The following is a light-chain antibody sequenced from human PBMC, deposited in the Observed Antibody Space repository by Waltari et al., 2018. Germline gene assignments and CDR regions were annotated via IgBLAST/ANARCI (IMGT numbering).Light chain of an antibody. CDR3: QQYNNWPPWT. V-gene: IGKV3-15*01. J-gene: IGKJ1*01. Sequence: EIVMTQSPATLSVSPGERATLSCRASQSVSRNLAWYQQKPGQAPRLLIYGASTRATDIPARFSGSWSGTEFTLTISSLQSEDFAVYYCQQYNNWPPWTFGQGTKVEIK. CDR1: QSVSRN. CDR2: GAS.